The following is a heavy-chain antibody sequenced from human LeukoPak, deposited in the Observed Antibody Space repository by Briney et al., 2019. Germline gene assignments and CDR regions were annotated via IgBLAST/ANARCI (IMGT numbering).Heavy chain of an antibody. D-gene: IGHD2/OR15-2a*01. V-gene: IGHV3-64*02. CDR2: VSSKGDIT. J-gene: IGHJ4*02. CDR1: GFLFSSYA. CDR3: ARGEYDYFDS. Sequence: GGSLRLSCGASGFLFSSYAMHWVRQAPGKGLEYVSTVSSKGDITYYADSVKGRFTISRDNSKNTLFPQMGSLRAEDMAVYYCARGEYDYFDSWGQGTLVTVSS.